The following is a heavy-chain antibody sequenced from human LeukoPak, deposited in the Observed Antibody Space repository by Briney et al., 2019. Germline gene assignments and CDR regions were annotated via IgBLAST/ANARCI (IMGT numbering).Heavy chain of an antibody. J-gene: IGHJ4*02. V-gene: IGHV4-39*01. CDR2: IYHSGST. CDR3: ASVGTTATSVDY. CDR1: GGSISSSSYY. D-gene: IGHD1-26*01. Sequence: SETLSLTCTVSGGSISSSSYYWGWIRQPPGEGLEWIGSIYHSGSTYYNPSLKSRVTISVDTSKNQFSLKLSSVTAADTAVYYCASVGTTATSVDYWGQGTLVTVSS.